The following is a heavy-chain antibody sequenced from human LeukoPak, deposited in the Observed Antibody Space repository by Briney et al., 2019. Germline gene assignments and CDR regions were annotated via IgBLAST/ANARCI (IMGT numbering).Heavy chain of an antibody. J-gene: IGHJ3*02. CDR2: IHPGDSDT. Sequence: GESLKFSCQGSGYTFTAYWIGWVRQMPGKGLEWVGIIHPGDSDTRYSPSFQGQVTISADKSITTAYLQWSSLKASDTAMYYCGRHQHSGSYGAFDIWGQGTMVTVSS. CDR3: GRHQHSGSYGAFDI. CDR1: GYTFTAYW. D-gene: IGHD1-26*01. V-gene: IGHV5-51*01.